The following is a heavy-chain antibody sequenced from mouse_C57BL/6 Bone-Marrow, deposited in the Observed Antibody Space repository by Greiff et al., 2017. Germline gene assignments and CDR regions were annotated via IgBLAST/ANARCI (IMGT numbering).Heavy chain of an antibody. CDR3: ARIYYYGSSYVGLWYFDV. CDR1: GYTFTSYW. D-gene: IGHD1-1*01. CDR2: IYPGSGST. J-gene: IGHJ1*03. Sequence: VQLQQPGAELVKPGASVKMSCKASGYTFTSYWITWVKQRPGQGLEWIGDIYPGSGSTNYNEKFKSKATLTVDTSSSTAYMQLSSLTSEDSAVYCCARIYYYGSSYVGLWYFDVWGTGTTVTVAS. V-gene: IGHV1-55*01.